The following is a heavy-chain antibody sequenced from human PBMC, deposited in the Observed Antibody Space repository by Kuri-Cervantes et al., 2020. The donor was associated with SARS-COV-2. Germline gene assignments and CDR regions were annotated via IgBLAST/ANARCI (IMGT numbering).Heavy chain of an antibody. CDR1: GGTFSSYA. CDR2: IIPIFGTA. CDR3: AKDVDWYSMSYYYGMDV. V-gene: IGHV1-69*13. J-gene: IGHJ6*02. Sequence: SVKVSCKASGGTFSSYAISWVRQAPGQGLEWMGGIIPIFGTANYAQKFQGRVTITADESTSTAYMELSSLRSEDTAVYYCAKDVDWYSMSYYYGMDVWGQGTTVTVSS. D-gene: IGHD2-21*02.